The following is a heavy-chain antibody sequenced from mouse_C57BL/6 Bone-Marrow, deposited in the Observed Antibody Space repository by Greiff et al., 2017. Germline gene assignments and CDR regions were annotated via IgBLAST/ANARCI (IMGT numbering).Heavy chain of an antibody. CDR1: GYTFTSYW. V-gene: IGHV1-69*01. D-gene: IGHD1-1*01. J-gene: IGHJ1*03. CDR2: IDPSDSYT. CDR3: ARGDTTVVATRWYFDV. Sequence: VQLQQPGAELVMPGASVKLSCKASGYTFTSYWMHWVKQRPGQGLEWIGGIDPSDSYTKYNEKFKGKSTLTVDKSSSPAYMQLSSLTSEDSAVYYCARGDTTVVATRWYFDVWGTGTTVTVSS.